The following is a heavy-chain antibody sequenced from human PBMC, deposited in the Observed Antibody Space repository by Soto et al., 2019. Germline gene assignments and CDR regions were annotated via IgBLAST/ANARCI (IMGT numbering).Heavy chain of an antibody. CDR1: GGTFSSYA. D-gene: IGHD3-9*01. V-gene: IGHV1-69*13. CDR2: IIPIFGTA. Sequence: GASVKVSCKASGGTFSSYAISWVRQAPGQGLEWMGGIIPIFGTANYAQKFQGRVTITADESTSTAYMELSSLRSEDTAVYYCATAGQLRYFDWLLDYWGQGTLVTVSS. CDR3: ATAGQLRYFDWLLDY. J-gene: IGHJ4*02.